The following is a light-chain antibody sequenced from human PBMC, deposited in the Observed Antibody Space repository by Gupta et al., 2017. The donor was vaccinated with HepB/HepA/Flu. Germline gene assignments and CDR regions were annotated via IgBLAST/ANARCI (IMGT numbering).Light chain of an antibody. Sequence: QSVLTQPPSASGTPGQRVTISCSGSSSNIGSNFVNWYQQLPGTAPKLLIYNDNQRPSGFPDRFSGSKSGTSASLAISELQSEDEADYYCSALDDSLNGRVFGGGTKLTVL. J-gene: IGLJ3*02. CDR1: SSNIGSNF. V-gene: IGLV1-44*01. CDR2: NDN. CDR3: SALDDSLNGRV.